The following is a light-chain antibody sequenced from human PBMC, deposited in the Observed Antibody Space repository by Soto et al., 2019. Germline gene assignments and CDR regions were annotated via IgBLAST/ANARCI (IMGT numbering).Light chain of an antibody. CDR2: EVR. CDR1: MRDVGAYNL. Sequence: QSVLTQPASVSGSPGQSITISCAGTMRDVGAYNLVSWYQQHPGRVPQLIIYEVRNRPSGISFRFSGSKSGNTASLTISGLQAEDEADYYCSSFTSSRFYVFGPGTKVTVL. CDR3: SSFTSSRFYV. V-gene: IGLV2-14*01. J-gene: IGLJ1*01.